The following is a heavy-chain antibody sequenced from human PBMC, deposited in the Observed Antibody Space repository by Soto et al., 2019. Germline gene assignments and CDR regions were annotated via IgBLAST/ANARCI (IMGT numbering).Heavy chain of an antibody. V-gene: IGHV3-74*01. CDR3: ARGRGVIVKNYFDY. CDR2: INSDGSST. Sequence: PGGSLRLSCTASGFTFSSYWMHWVRQAPGKGLVWVSRINSDGSSTSYADSVKGRFTISRDNAKNSLYLQMNSLRAEDTAVYYCARGRGVIVKNYFDYWGLGALVTVSS. J-gene: IGHJ4*02. D-gene: IGHD3-16*02. CDR1: GFTFSSYW.